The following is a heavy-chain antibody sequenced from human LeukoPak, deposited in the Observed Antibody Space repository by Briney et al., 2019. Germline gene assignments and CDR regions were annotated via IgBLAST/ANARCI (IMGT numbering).Heavy chain of an antibody. Sequence: GASVKVSCKASGYTFTSYGISWVRQAPGQGLEWMGGIIPIFGTANYAQKFQGRVTITADESTSTAYMELSSLRSEDTAVYYCARDTGAARPFDYWGQGTLVTVSS. CDR2: IIPIFGTA. V-gene: IGHV1-69*13. J-gene: IGHJ4*02. CDR3: ARDTGAARPFDY. D-gene: IGHD6-6*01. CDR1: GYTFTSYG.